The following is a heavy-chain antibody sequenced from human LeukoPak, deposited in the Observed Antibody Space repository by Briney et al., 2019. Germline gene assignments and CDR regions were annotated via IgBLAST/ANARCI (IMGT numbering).Heavy chain of an antibody. D-gene: IGHD1-14*01. V-gene: IGHV3-48*03. CDR2: ISGNGNTI. CDR3: ATDSLDY. CDR1: GFTFSNYE. Sequence: GGSLRLSCAASGFTFSNYEMNWVRQAPGKGLEWLSYISGNGNTIYYADSVKGRFTISRDNAKNSLYLQMNSLRAEDTALYYCATDSLDYWGQGTLVTVSS. J-gene: IGHJ4*02.